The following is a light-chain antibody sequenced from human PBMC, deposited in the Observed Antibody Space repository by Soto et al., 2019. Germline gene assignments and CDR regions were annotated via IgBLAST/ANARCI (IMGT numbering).Light chain of an antibody. CDR3: HQYVSWT. CDR2: RAS. V-gene: IGKV3-20*01. J-gene: IGKJ1*01. CDR1: QSVGSL. Sequence: LMQTPGKLAVYARGDDMLSCRASQSVGSLLAWYQQKPGQAPRLLIYRASTRAAGLPDRFSGSGSGTDFTLTISRLEPEDFAVYYCHQYVSWTFGQGTKVDI.